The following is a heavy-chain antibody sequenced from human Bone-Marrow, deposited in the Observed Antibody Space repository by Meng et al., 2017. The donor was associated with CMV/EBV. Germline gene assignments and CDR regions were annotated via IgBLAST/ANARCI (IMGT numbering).Heavy chain of an antibody. Sequence: GESLKISCAASGFTFSSYWMSWVRQAPGKGLEWVANIKQDGSEKYYVDSVKGRFTISRDNAKNSLYLQMNSLRAEDTAVYYCARAGKCGGDCYTYGMDVWGQGTTVTVSS. CDR1: GFTFSSYW. CDR3: ARAGKCGGDCYTYGMDV. CDR2: IKQDGSEK. J-gene: IGHJ6*02. V-gene: IGHV3-7*03. D-gene: IGHD2-21*01.